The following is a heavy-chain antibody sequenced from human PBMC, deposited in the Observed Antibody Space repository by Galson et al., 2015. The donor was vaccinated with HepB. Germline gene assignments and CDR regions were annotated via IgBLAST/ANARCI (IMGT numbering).Heavy chain of an antibody. CDR1: GFTFNNYA. D-gene: IGHD6-13*01. V-gene: IGHV3-30*18. CDR2: TSHDGSDK. Sequence: SLRLSCAGSGFTFNNYALHWVRQAPGKGLEWVAVTSHDGSDKNYVDSVKGRFTISRDNSKNTLYLQMNSLRAEDTAVYYCVKDRANSWAFDYWGQGSLVTVSS. CDR3: VKDRANSWAFDY. J-gene: IGHJ4*02.